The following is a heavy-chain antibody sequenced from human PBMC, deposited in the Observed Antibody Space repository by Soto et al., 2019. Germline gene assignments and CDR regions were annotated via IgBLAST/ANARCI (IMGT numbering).Heavy chain of an antibody. Sequence: EVQLVESGGGLIQPGGSLRLSCAASGFTVSSNYMSWVRQAPGKGLEWVSVIYSGGSTYYADSVKGRFAISRDNSKNTLYLQMNSLRAEDTAVYYCARGVYRSGLVQDYWGQGTLVTVSS. V-gene: IGHV3-53*01. CDR1: GFTVSSNY. CDR3: ARGVYRSGLVQDY. CDR2: IYSGGST. J-gene: IGHJ4*02. D-gene: IGHD6-19*01.